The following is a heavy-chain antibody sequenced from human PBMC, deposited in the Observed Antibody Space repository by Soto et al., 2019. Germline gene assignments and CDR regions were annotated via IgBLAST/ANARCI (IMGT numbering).Heavy chain of an antibody. CDR1: GFTFHNAW. CDR3: TTDPSYITTYTGGIEV. Sequence: GGSLRLSCAASGFTFHNAWMSWVRQAPGKGLEWVARIRSETDGGTADYAAPVKGRFTISRDDSEKMIYLHMNSLEIEDTAVYYCTTDPSYITTYTGGIEVWGPGTTVTVS. J-gene: IGHJ6*02. D-gene: IGHD1-1*01. CDR2: IRSETDGGTA. V-gene: IGHV3-15*01.